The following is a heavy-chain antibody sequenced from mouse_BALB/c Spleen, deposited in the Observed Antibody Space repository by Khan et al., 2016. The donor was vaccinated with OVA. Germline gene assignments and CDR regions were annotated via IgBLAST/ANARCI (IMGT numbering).Heavy chain of an antibody. CDR1: GYSFTGYF. Sequence: IQLVQSGPELVRPGASVKISCKASGYSFTGYFMNWVIQSHGKSLEWIGRINPHIGETFYNQRFKDKATLTVDESSSTAHMELRSLASEDSAVYYCTRIYRSDFDYWGQGTTLTVSS. CDR2: INPHIGET. D-gene: IGHD1-1*01. CDR3: TRIYRSDFDY. J-gene: IGHJ2*01. V-gene: IGHV1-20*02.